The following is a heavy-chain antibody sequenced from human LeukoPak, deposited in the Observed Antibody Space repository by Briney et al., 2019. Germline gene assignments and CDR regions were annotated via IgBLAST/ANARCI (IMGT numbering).Heavy chain of an antibody. Sequence: GGSLRLSCTASGFTFRSSSFNWVRQVQGKGLEWVSSISSSGTYMYYADSVEGRFTISRDNAKNSLYLQMNSLRAEDTAVYYCGTGWAVDFWGQGTLVTVSS. V-gene: IGHV3-21*06. CDR3: GTGWAVDF. D-gene: IGHD5-24*01. CDR2: ISSSGTYM. CDR1: GFTFRSSS. J-gene: IGHJ4*02.